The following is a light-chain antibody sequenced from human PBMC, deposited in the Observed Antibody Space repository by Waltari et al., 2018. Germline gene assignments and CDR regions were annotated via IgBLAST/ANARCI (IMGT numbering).Light chain of an antibody. CDR2: EGS. CDR1: SSHVWHYNL. Sequence: QSALTQPASVSGSPGQSITIPCTGTSSHVWHYNLVPWYQQHPGKAPKVMIYEGSKRPSGVSNRFSGSKSGNTASLTITGLQAEDEADYYCCSYAGRDTWVFGGGTKLTVL. V-gene: IGLV2-23*01. J-gene: IGLJ3*02. CDR3: CSYAGRDTWV.